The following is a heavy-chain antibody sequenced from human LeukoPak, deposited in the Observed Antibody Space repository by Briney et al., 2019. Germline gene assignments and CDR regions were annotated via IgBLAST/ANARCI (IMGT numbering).Heavy chain of an antibody. CDR2: IYPGDSDT. CDR3: ARPTIAYYYDSSGYHGGVYFDY. CDR1: GYSFTSYG. J-gene: IGHJ4*02. Sequence: GESLKISCKGSGYSFTSYGIGWVRQMPGKGLEWVGIIYPGDSDTRYSPSFQGQVTISADKSITTAYLQWSSLKASDTAMYYCARPTIAYYYDSSGYHGGVYFDYWGQGTLVTVSS. V-gene: IGHV5-51*01. D-gene: IGHD3-22*01.